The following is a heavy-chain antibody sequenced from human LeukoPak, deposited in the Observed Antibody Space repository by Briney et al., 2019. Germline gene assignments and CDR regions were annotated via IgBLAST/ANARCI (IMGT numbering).Heavy chain of an antibody. CDR2: INPNSGGT. D-gene: IGHD3-3*01. CDR3: ARGPLEWFSWSGTWWFDP. Sequence: GASVKVSCTASGCTFSSYVMSWVRQAPGQGLEWMGWINPNSGGTNYAQKFQGRVTITRDKSNNTAYLELSRLRSDDTAVYYCARGPLEWFSWSGTWWFDPWWQGTLVTVFS. CDR1: GCTFSSYV. J-gene: IGHJ5*02. V-gene: IGHV1-2*02.